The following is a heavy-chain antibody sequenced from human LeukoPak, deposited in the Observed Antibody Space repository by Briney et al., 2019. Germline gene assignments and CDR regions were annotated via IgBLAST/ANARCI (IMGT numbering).Heavy chain of an antibody. J-gene: IGHJ6*03. CDR3: ARGRDGYKYYYYMDV. CDR1: GGSYSGYC. D-gene: IGHD5-24*01. Sequence: SVTVSLTCAVYGGSYSGYCWSWLPQRPGKGLEWSGEINHSGSTNYNPSLKSRVTISVDTSKNQFSLKLSSVTAADTAVYYCARGRDGYKYYYYMDVWGKGTTVTVSS. CDR2: INHSGST. V-gene: IGHV4-34*01.